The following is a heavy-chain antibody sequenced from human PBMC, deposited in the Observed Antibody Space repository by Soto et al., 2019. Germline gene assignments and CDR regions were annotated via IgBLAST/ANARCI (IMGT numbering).Heavy chain of an antibody. CDR3: AKGSTTIVSSGINWFDS. V-gene: IGHV3-23*01. CDR1: GFTFSNYA. J-gene: IGHJ5*01. Sequence: EVQLLESGGGLVQPGGSPRLSCAASGFTFSNYAMSWVRQAPGKGLEWVSSISGSGGSTYYADSVKGRFTISRDNSKNSLYLKMNSLRAEDTAIYYCAKGSTTIVSSGINWFDSWGQGTLVTVSS. CDR2: ISGSGGST. D-gene: IGHD3-22*01.